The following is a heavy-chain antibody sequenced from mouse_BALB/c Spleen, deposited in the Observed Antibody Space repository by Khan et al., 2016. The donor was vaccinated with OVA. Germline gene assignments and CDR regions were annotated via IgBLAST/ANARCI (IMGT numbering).Heavy chain of an antibody. D-gene: IGHD2-4*01. CDR2: ISSGGSYT. CDR3: ARHEATMILFAY. CDR1: GFTFSSYG. J-gene: IGHJ3*01. V-gene: IGHV5-6*01. Sequence: EVELVESGGDLVKPGGSLKLSCAASGFTFSSYGMSWVRQTPDKRLEWVATISSGGSYTYHPDSVKGRFTISRDNAKNTLYLQMSSLKSEDTAMYYCARHEATMILFAYWGQGTLVTVSA.